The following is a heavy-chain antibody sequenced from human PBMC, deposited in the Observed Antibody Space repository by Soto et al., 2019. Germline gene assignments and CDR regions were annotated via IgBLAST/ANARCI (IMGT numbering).Heavy chain of an antibody. CDR2: ISYDGSNK. V-gene: IGHV3-30-3*01. J-gene: IGHJ4*02. CDR3: PRDPQTIGVIKKFDY. D-gene: IGHD3-16*02. CDR1: GFTFSSYA. Sequence: QVQLVESGGGVVQPGRSLRLSCAASGFTFSSYAMHWVRQAPGKGLEWVAVISYDGSNKYYADSVKGRFTISRDNSKNPLNRQINGRRFKDRVVINGPRDPQTIGVIKKFDYWGQGTLVTVSS.